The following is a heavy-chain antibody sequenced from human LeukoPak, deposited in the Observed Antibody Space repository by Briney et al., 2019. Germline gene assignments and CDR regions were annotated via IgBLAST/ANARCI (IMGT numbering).Heavy chain of an antibody. CDR1: GFTFSNAW. Sequence: PGGSLRLSCAASGFTFSNAWMSWVRQAPGKGLEWVGRIKSKTDGGTTDYAAPVKGRFTISRDDSKSIAYLQMNSLKTEDTAVYYCTVYYYDSPPPYTYFDYWGQGTLVTVSS. V-gene: IGHV3-15*01. CDR2: IKSKTDGGTT. J-gene: IGHJ4*02. D-gene: IGHD3-22*01. CDR3: TVYYYDSPPPYTYFDY.